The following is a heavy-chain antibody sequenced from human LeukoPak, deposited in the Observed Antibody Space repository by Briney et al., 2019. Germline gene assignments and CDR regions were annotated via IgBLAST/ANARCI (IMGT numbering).Heavy chain of an antibody. CDR2: ISGSGGST. Sequence: RGSLRLSCAASGFTFSSYAMSWVRQAPGKGLEWVSAISGSGGSTYYADSVKGRFTISRDNSKNTLYLQMNSLRAEDTAVYYCAKDLRHGSIFGVVTKYYYGMDVCGQGTTVTVSS. J-gene: IGHJ6*02. D-gene: IGHD3-3*01. CDR1: GFTFSSYA. CDR3: AKDLRHGSIFGVVTKYYYGMDV. V-gene: IGHV3-23*01.